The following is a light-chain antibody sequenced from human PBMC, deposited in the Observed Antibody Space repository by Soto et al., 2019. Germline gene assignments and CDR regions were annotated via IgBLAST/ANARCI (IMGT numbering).Light chain of an antibody. J-gene: IGKJ1*01. CDR2: GAS. CDR3: QQYGGSPQP. CDR1: HSVSSS. Sequence: EIVLTQSPGTLSLSPGERATLSCRASHSVSSSLAWYQQKPGQAPRLLIYGASTRATGIADRFSGSGSGTDFTLTISRLEPEDFAVYYCQQYGGSPQPFGQGTKVDIX. V-gene: IGKV3-20*01.